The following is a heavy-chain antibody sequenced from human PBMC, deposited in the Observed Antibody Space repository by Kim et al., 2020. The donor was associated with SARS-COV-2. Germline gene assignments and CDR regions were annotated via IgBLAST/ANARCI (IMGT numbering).Heavy chain of an antibody. CDR1: GFTFSDYY. J-gene: IGHJ3*01. CDR3: ASVPFGDLSASHSDL. CDR2: ISSSGSYV. Sequence: GGSLRLSCAASGFTFSDYYMTWIRQAPGKGLEWVSYISSSGSYVNYADSVKGRFTISRDNAKNSLYLQMSSLRAEDTAHYYCASVPFGDLSASHSDLWG. V-gene: IGHV3-11*01. D-gene: IGHD3-10*01.